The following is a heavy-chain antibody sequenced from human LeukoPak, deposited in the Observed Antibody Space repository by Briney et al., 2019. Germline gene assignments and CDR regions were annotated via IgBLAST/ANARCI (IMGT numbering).Heavy chain of an antibody. CDR3: ARGSSSGRGALDY. V-gene: IGHV3-48*04. Sequence: GGSLRLSCAASGFSLGSYSMNWVRQAPGKGLDWVSYVSSGSSTIYYADSVKGRFTISRGNAKNSLYLQMNSLRAEDTAVYYCARGSSSGRGALDYWGQGTLVTVSS. D-gene: IGHD6-13*01. J-gene: IGHJ4*02. CDR2: VSSGSSTI. CDR1: GFSLGSYS.